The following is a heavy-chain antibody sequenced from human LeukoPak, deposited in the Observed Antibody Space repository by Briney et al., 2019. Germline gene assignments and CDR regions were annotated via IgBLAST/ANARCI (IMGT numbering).Heavy chain of an antibody. J-gene: IGHJ4*02. CDR1: GYTFTSYY. CDR2: INPNSGGT. Sequence: ASVKVSCKASGYTFTSYYMHWVRQAPGQGLEWMGWINPNSGGTNYAQKFQGRVTMTRDTSISTAYMELSRLRSDDTAVYYCARGYSSSWYGVWYFDYWGQGTLVTVSS. D-gene: IGHD6-13*01. CDR3: ARGYSSSWYGVWYFDY. V-gene: IGHV1-2*02.